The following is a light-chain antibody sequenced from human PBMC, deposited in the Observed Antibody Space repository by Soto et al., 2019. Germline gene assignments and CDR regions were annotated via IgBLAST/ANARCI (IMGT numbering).Light chain of an antibody. CDR1: SSNIGAGSD. CDR2: DIT. V-gene: IGLV1-40*01. CDR3: QSYDSSLSGAV. Sequence: QSVLTQPPSVSGAPGQSVTISCTGSSSNIGAGSDVHWLQQLPGSAPKLLIYDITNRPSGVPDRFSASKSATSASLVITGLQAVDEADYYCQSYDSSLSGAVFGGGTKVTVL. J-gene: IGLJ2*01.